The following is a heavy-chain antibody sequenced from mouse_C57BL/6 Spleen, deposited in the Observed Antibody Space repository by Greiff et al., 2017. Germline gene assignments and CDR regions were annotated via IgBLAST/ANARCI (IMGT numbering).Heavy chain of an antibody. D-gene: IGHD2-2*01. CDR2: IDPSDSYT. CDR1: GYTFTSYW. J-gene: IGHJ1*03. Sequence: QVQLKQPGAELVKPGASVKLSCKASGYTFTSYWMQWVKQRPGQGLEWIGEIDPSDSYTNYNQKFKGKATLTVDTSSSTAYMQLSSLTSEDSAVYYCARLTSTMVTGWYFDVWGTGTTVTVSS. CDR3: ARLTSTMVTGWYFDV. V-gene: IGHV1-50*01.